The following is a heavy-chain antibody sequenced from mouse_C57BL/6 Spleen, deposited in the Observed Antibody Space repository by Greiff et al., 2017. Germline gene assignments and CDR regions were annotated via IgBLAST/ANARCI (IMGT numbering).Heavy chain of an antibody. J-gene: IGHJ1*03. CDR1: GFTFSDYY. V-gene: IGHV5-16*01. CDR3: AREAAYYSNYGLYWYFDV. CDR2: INYDGSST. Sequence: EVKLMESEGGLVQPGSSMKLSCTASGFTFSDYYMAWVRQVPEKGLEWVANINYDGSSTYYLDSLKSRFIISRDNAKNILYLQMSSLKSEDTATYYCAREAAYYSNYGLYWYFDVWGTGTTVTVSS. D-gene: IGHD2-5*01.